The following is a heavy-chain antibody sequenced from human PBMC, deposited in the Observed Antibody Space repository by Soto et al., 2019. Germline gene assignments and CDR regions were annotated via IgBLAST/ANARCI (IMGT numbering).Heavy chain of an antibody. J-gene: IGHJ3*02. V-gene: IGHV1-18*01. CDR3: AITSTQRKGSSGWYKGRGHQGVSAFDI. Sequence: QVQLVQSGAEVKKPGASVKVSCKASGYTFTSYGISWVRQAPGQGLEWMGWISAYNGNTNYAQKLQGRGTMTTDTSTSTAYLELRSLRSDDTAVYYCAITSTQRKGSSGWYKGRGHQGVSAFDILGQGTMVTVSS. D-gene: IGHD6-19*01. CDR1: GYTFTSYG. CDR2: ISAYNGNT.